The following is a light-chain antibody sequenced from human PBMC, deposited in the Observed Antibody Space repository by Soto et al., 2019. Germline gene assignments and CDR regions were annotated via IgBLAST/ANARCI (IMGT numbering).Light chain of an antibody. CDR2: GAS. J-gene: IGKJ1*01. CDR1: QSVNIH. Sequence: EIVMSQSPVTLSVSPGERATLSCRASQSVNIHLAWYQQKPGQAPRLLIYGASTRATGIPARFSGSGSGTEFTLTISSLQSEDFAVYYCQQYNNWPPMFGQGTKVDIK. V-gene: IGKV3-15*01. CDR3: QQYNNWPPM.